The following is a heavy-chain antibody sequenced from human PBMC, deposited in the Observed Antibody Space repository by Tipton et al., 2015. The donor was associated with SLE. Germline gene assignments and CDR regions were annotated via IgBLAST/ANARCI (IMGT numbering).Heavy chain of an antibody. V-gene: IGHV4-4*07. D-gene: IGHD2-21*02. J-gene: IGHJ3*01. CDR3: ARWGMTAIWGFDL. CDR2: LYGSGSP. Sequence: TLSLTCTVSGDSVGTNYWNWIRQPAGKGLEWIGGLYGSGSPTHYNPSLEGRVTVSVDTSQNQVSLKLTSVTAADTAVYYCARWGMTAIWGFDLWGLGTMVTVSS. CDR1: GDSVGTNY.